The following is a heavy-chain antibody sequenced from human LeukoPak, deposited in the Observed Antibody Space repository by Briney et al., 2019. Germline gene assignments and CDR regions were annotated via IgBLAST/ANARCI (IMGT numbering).Heavy chain of an antibody. CDR2: ISSSSSYI. CDR3: ARDFNWNGYYYYYMDV. J-gene: IGHJ6*03. Sequence: PGGSLRLSCAASGFTFSSYSMNWVRQAPGKGLEWVSSISSSSSYIYYADSVKGRFTISRDNAKNSLYLQMNSLRAEDTAVYYCARDFNWNGYYYYYMDVWGKGTTVTVSS. D-gene: IGHD1-1*01. CDR1: GFTFSSYS. V-gene: IGHV3-21*01.